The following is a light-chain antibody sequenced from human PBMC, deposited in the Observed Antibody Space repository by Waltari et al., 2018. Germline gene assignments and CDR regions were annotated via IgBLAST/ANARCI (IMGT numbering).Light chain of an antibody. CDR1: SSDIGGHNY. CDR3: SSYASSK. CDR2: DVV. Sequence: QSALTQPASVSGSPGQTITISCTGTSSDIGGHNYVSWYQQHPGKAPKLMIYDVVKRPSGVSNRFSGSKSGNTASLTISGLQAEDDAIYYCSSYASSKFGGGTKLTVL. J-gene: IGLJ2*01. V-gene: IGLV2-14*01.